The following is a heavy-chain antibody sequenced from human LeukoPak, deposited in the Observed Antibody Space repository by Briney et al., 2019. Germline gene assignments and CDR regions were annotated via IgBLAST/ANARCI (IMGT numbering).Heavy chain of an antibody. Sequence: GESLKISCKGSGYSFTSYWIGWVRQMPGKGLEWMGIIYPGDSDTRYSPSFQGQVTISADKSVSTAYLQWSSLKASDTAMYYCARTYVWGSYRPYYFDYWGQGTLVTVSP. CDR3: ARTYVWGSYRPYYFDY. CDR1: GYSFTSYW. V-gene: IGHV5-51*01. CDR2: IYPGDSDT. D-gene: IGHD3-16*02. J-gene: IGHJ4*02.